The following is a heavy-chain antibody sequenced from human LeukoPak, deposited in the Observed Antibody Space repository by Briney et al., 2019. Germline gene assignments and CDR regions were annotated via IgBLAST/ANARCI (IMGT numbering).Heavy chain of an antibody. CDR3: VKYLWYYYGSWSGVDY. V-gene: IGHV3-64D*06. Sequence: GGSLRLSCSASGFTFSSYAMHWVRQAPGKGLEYVSAISSNGGSTYYADSVKGRFTISRDNSKNTLYLQMSSLRAEDTAVYYCVKYLWYYYGSWSGVDYWGQGTLVTVSS. CDR2: ISSNGGST. CDR1: GFTFSSYA. D-gene: IGHD3-10*01. J-gene: IGHJ4*02.